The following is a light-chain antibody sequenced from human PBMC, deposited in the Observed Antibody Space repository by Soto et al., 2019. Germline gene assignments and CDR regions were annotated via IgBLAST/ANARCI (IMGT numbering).Light chain of an antibody. CDR3: QQSYSTPIT. CDR1: QSVSGW. CDR2: AAS. V-gene: IGKV1-39*01. J-gene: IGKJ5*01. Sequence: DIQMPQSPSTLSASVGDTVTVTCRASQSVSGWLAWYQQKPGEAPKLLIYAASSLQSGVPSRFSGSGSGTDFTLTISSLQPEDFATYYCQQSYSTPITFGQGTRLEIK.